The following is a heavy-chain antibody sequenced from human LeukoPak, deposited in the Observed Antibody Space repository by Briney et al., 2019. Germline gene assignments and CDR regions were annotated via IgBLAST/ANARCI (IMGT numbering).Heavy chain of an antibody. CDR1: GGSISSSSYY. V-gene: IGHV4-39*07. J-gene: IGHJ6*03. CDR3: ARETHGCNAYYYMDV. D-gene: IGHD5-24*01. Sequence: SETLSLTCTVTGGSISSSSYYWGWIRQPPGKGLEWIGSIYYSGSTYYNPSLKSRVTMSVDTSKNQFSLKLSSVTAADTAVYYCARETHGCNAYYYMDVWGKGTTVTVSS. CDR2: IYYSGST.